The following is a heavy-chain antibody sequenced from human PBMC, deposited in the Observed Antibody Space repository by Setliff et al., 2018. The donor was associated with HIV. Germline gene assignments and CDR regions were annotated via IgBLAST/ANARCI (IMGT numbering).Heavy chain of an antibody. CDR3: AAVPWGHSSLIIDH. V-gene: IGHV3-11*06. CDR2: ISTTSSNT. CDR1: GFSFSDSH. J-gene: IGHJ4*02. Sequence: GGSLRLSCAASGFSFSDSHMTWIRQAPGKGLEWVSYISTTSSNTNYADSVKGRFTISRDNAKNSVYLQMHSLRVEDTAVYYCAAVPWGHSSLIIDHWGQGTPVTVSS. D-gene: IGHD3-16*01.